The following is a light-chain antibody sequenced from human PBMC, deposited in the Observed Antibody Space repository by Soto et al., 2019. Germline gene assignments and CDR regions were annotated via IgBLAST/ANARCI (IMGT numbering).Light chain of an antibody. Sequence: QSVLTQPPSASGSPGQSVAISCTGTSSDVGGYNYVSWYQQHPGKAPKLMIYEVSNRPSGVSIRFSGSKSGNTASLTISGLQAEDEADYYCSSHTSSSTRVFGTGTKLTVL. CDR3: SSHTSSSTRV. J-gene: IGLJ1*01. CDR2: EVS. CDR1: SSDVGGYNY. V-gene: IGLV2-14*01.